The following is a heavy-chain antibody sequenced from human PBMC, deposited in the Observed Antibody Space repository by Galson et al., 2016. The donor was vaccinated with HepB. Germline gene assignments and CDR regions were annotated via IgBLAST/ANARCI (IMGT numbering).Heavy chain of an antibody. D-gene: IGHD1-7*01. CDR3: TRGNLGTYATMAFDY. Sequence: SETLSLTCDVSGGSISSNYWWGWVRQSLEKGFEWIGEIYETGTANYNPPFTRRATISVDKSKNQISLSLDSVTAADTATYYCTRGNLGTYATMAFDYWGQGSLVTVPS. CDR2: IYETGTA. J-gene: IGHJ4*02. CDR1: GGSISSNYW. V-gene: IGHV4-4*02.